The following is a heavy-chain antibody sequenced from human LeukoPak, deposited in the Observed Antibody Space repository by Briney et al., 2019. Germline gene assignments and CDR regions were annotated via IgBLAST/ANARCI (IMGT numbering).Heavy chain of an antibody. V-gene: IGHV4-59*01. CDR2: IYYSGST. Sequence: SETLSFTCTVSGGSISSYYWSWIRQPPGKGLEWIGYIYYSGSTNYNPSLKSRVTISVDTSKNQFSLKLSSVTAADTAVYYCARVVAARRYYYYYYYMDVWGKGTTVTVSS. CDR1: GGSISSYY. J-gene: IGHJ6*03. D-gene: IGHD6-6*01. CDR3: ARVVAARRYYYYYYYMDV.